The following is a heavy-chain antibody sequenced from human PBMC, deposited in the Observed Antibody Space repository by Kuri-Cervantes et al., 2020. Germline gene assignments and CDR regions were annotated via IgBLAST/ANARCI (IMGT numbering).Heavy chain of an antibody. CDR3: AHRLTSKDAFDY. Sequence: SGPTLVKPTQTLTLTCTFSGFSLSTSGVGVGWIRQPPGKALEWLARIDWDDDKFYSTSLKTRLTITKDTSKNQVVLTMTNMDPVVTATYYCAHRLTSKDAFDYWGQGTLVTVSS. J-gene: IGHJ4*02. D-gene: IGHD5-24*01. V-gene: IGHV2-70*12. CDR2: IDWDDDK. CDR1: GFSLSTSGVG.